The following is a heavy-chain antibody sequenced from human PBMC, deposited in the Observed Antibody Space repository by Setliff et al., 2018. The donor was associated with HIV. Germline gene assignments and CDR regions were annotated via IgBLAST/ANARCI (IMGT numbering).Heavy chain of an antibody. CDR1: GFTFSSYS. J-gene: IGHJ6*03. CDR3: ARDISSGTSNYYYNLYYIDV. V-gene: IGHV3-48*01. Sequence: GGSLRLSCAASGFTFSSYSMNWVRQAPGKGLEWVSYISSSSSTIYYADSVKGRFTISRDNAKNSLYLQMNSLRAEDTAVYYCARDISSGTSNYYYNLYYIDVWGKGTTVTVSS. D-gene: IGHD1-26*01. CDR2: ISSSSSTI.